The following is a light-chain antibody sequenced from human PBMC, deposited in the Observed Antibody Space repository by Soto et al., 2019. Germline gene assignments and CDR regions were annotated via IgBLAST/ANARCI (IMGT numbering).Light chain of an antibody. V-gene: IGKV1-39*01. CDR1: QSIARF. Sequence: DLQMTQSPSSLSAAVGGRVTITCRASQSIARFLNWYQQKPGEVPKLLIFGASYLRSGVPSRFSGSGSGTHFALTITSLQPEDFATYFCQQSHIAPYTFGQGTNL. CDR2: GAS. CDR3: QQSHIAPYT. J-gene: IGKJ2*01.